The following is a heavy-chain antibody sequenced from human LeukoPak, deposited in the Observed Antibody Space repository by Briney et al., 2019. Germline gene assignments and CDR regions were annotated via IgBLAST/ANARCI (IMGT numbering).Heavy chain of an antibody. J-gene: IGHJ4*02. CDR2: ISGSGGST. CDR1: GFTFSAYA. V-gene: IGHV3-23*01. Sequence: PGGSLRLSCEASGFTFSAYAMTWVRQAPGKGLEWVSAISGSGGSTYYADSVKGRFTISRDNSKNTLYLQMNSLRAEDTAVYYCAKDHGFSSSWYVGFDYWGQGTLVTVSS. CDR3: AKDHGFSSSWYVGFDY. D-gene: IGHD6-13*01.